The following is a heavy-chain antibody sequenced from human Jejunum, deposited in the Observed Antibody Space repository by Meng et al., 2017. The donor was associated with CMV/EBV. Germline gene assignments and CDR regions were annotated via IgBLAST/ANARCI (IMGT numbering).Heavy chain of an antibody. D-gene: IGHD3-3*01. CDR2: ISTYNGNT. V-gene: IGHV1-18*01. J-gene: IGHJ6*02. Sequence: RQAPGQGLEGMGRISTYNGNTNYAQKFQGRVTMTTDTSTSTAYMELRSLRSDDTAVYYCARDLYDFWSGYIPRETGGGYYYYGVAVWGQGTTVTVSS. CDR3: ARDLYDFWSGYIPRETGGGYYYYGVAV.